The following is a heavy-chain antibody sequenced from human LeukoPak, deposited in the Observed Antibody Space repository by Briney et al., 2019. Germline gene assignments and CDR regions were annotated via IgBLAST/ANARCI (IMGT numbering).Heavy chain of an antibody. CDR2: IVGSSST. CDR1: GFTFSNFA. Sequence: GWSLRLSCAASGFTFSNFAMTWVRQAPGKGLEWVSSIVGSSSTYYADSLKGRFTISRDNAKNSLYLQMNSLRAEDTAVYYCARIGAGSSRDYGGQGTLVTVSS. V-gene: IGHV3-21*01. D-gene: IGHD6-13*01. J-gene: IGHJ4*02. CDR3: ARIGAGSSRDY.